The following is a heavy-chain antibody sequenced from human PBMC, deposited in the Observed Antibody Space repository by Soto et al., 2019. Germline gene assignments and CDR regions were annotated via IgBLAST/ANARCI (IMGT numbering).Heavy chain of an antibody. CDR2: INHSGST. D-gene: IGHD2-2*01. CDR3: ARGPDCSSTSCYGSYYYYYMDV. CDR1: GGSFSGYY. Sequence: PSETLSLTCAVYGGSFSGYYWICIRQPPGKGLEWIGEINHSGSTNYNPSLKSRVTISVDTSKNQFSLKLSSVTAADTAVYYCARGPDCSSTSCYGSYYYYYMDVWGKGTTVTVSS. J-gene: IGHJ6*03. V-gene: IGHV4-34*01.